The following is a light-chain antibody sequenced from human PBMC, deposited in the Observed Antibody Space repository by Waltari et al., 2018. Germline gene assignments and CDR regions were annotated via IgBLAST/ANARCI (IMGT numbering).Light chain of an antibody. Sequence: QSVLTQPPSASGTPGQRVTISCSGSSSNIGGNSVNWYQQLPGTAPKLLIYSNNQRPSGVPDRFSGSKSCTSASLAISGLQSEDEADYYCAAWDDSLNGFYVFGTGTRVTVL. CDR1: SSNIGGNS. V-gene: IGLV1-44*01. CDR2: SNN. J-gene: IGLJ1*01. CDR3: AAWDDSLNGFYV.